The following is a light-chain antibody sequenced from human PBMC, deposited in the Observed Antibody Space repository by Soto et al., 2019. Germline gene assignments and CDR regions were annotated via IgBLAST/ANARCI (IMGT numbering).Light chain of an antibody. V-gene: IGKV1-39*01. CDR1: QSISNY. J-gene: IGKJ2*01. Sequence: DIQMTQSPSSLSASVGDRVTITCRASQSISNYLNWYQQKPGKAPKLLIYAASSLQSGVPSRFSGSGSGTDFTLTISSLQPEDFATYYCQQSYSSPPYTLGQGTKVDIK. CDR3: QQSYSSPPYT. CDR2: AAS.